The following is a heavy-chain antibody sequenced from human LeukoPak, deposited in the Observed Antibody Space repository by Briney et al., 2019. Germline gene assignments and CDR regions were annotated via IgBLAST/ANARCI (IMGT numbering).Heavy chain of an antibody. CDR1: GFTFDDYA. J-gene: IGHJ4*02. CDR2: ISWNSGSI. D-gene: IGHD6-13*01. V-gene: IGHV3-9*01. Sequence: PGGSLRLSCAASGFTFDDYATHWVRQAPGKGLEWVSGISWNSGSIGYADSVKGRFTISRDNAKNSLYLQMNSLRAEDTALYYCAKDIYSAAAGAIDYWGQGTLVTVSS. CDR3: AKDIYSAAAGAIDY.